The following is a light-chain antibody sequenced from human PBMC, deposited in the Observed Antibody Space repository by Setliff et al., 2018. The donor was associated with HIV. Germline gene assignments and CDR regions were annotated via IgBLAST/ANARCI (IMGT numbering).Light chain of an antibody. CDR1: SSDIGAYNF. J-gene: IGLJ1*01. CDR2: EVT. Sequence: SALTQPASVSGSPGQSITISCTGTSSDIGAYNFVSWYQQHPGKAPKVMIYEVTNRPSGVSNRFSGSKSGNTASLTISGLQAEDEADYYCSSYASDYVFGTGTKVTVL. V-gene: IGLV2-14*01. CDR3: SSYASDYV.